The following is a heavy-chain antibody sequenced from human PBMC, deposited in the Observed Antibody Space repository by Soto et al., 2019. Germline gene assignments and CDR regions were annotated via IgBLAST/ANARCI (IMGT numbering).Heavy chain of an antibody. CDR1: GFTFSGSA. D-gene: IGHD6-13*01. CDR3: TRQYSRVIDY. J-gene: IGHJ4*02. Sequence: EVQLVESGGGLVQPGGSLKLSCAASGFTFSGSAMHWVRQASGKGLEWVGRIRSKANSYATAYAASVKGRFTISRDDSKNTAYLQMNSLKTEDTAVYYFTRQYSRVIDYWGQGTLVTVSS. CDR2: IRSKANSYAT. V-gene: IGHV3-73*02.